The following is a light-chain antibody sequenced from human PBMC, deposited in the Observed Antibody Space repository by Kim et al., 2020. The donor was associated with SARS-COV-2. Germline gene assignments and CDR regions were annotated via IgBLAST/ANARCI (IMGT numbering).Light chain of an antibody. CDR2: YDS. Sequence: SYELTQPPSVSVAPGETARITCGGNNIGSKSVHWYQQKPGQAPVLVIYYDSDRPSGIPERFSGSNSGNTATLTVSRVEAGDEAAYYCQVLDSTFDHRHVLFGGGTQLTVL. CDR1: NIGSKS. V-gene: IGLV3-21*04. CDR3: QVLDSTFDHRHVL. J-gene: IGLJ2*01.